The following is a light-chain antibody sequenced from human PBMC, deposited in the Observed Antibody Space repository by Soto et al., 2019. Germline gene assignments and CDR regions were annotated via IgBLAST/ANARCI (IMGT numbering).Light chain of an antibody. CDR3: QQRSNWLPIT. CDR1: QSVSSN. J-gene: IGKJ3*01. CDR2: DAS. V-gene: IGKV3-11*01. Sequence: EIVLTQSPATLSLSPGERATLSCRASQSVSSNLAWYQQKPGQAPRLLIYDASNRATGIPARFSGSGSGTDFTLTISSLEPEDFAVYYCQQRSNWLPITFGPGTKVDFK.